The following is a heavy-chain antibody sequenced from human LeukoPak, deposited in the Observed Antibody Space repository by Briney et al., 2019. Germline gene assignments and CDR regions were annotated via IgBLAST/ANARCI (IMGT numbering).Heavy chain of an antibody. CDR2: IYHTGST. CDR1: GYSISSGYY. CDR3: AREDDFWSGLLFLDV. V-gene: IGHV4-38-2*02. D-gene: IGHD3-3*01. J-gene: IGHJ6*04. Sequence: SETLSLTCTVSGYSISSGYYWAWLRQTPGKGLEWIGNIYHTGSTYYNPSLKSRVTISVDTSKNQFSLKLSSVTAADTAVYYCAREDDFWSGLLFLDVWGKGTTVTVSS.